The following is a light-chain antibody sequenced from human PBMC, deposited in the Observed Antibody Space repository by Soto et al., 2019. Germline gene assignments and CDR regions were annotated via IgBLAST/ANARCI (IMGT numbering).Light chain of an antibody. CDR3: ISYTGSDASYV. Sequence: QSALTQPASVSGSPGQSITISCTGTSSDVGSYHYVAWYQQCPGKTPKLMIYEVRNRPSGVSSRFSGSKSGNTASLTIAVLQAEDEADYYCISYTGSDASYVFGTGTKLTVL. CDR2: EVR. V-gene: IGLV2-14*01. J-gene: IGLJ1*01. CDR1: SSDVGSYHY.